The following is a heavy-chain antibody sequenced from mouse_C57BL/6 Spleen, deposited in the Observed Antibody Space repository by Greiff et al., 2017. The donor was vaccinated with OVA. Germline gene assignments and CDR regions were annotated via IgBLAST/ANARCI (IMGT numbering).Heavy chain of an antibody. J-gene: IGHJ3*01. CDR3: TRRSYYGYDWFAY. CDR1: GFTFSDAW. CDR2: IRNKANNHAT. D-gene: IGHD2-2*01. Sequence: LQQSGGGLVQPGGSMKLSCAASGFTFSDAWMDWVRQSPEKGLEWVAEIRNKANNHATYYAESVKGRFTISRDDSKSSVYLQMNSLRAEDTGIYYCTRRSYYGYDWFAYWGQGTLVTVSA. V-gene: IGHV6-6*01.